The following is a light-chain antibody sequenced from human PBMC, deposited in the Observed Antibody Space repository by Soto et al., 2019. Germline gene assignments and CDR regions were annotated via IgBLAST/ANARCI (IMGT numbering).Light chain of an antibody. J-gene: IGKJ1*01. CDR3: QQYRNWPRT. CDR1: QSVGGS. Sequence: EIVMTQSPATLSVSPGERATLSCRASQSVGGSLAWYQQKPGQAPGLLIYGASTRATGVPARFSGSGSGTEFTRTISSLQSEDFAVYYGQQYRNWPRTFGQGTKVEIK. V-gene: IGKV3-15*01. CDR2: GAS.